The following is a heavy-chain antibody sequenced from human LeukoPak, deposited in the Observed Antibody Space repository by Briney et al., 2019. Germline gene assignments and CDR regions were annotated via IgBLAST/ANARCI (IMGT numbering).Heavy chain of an antibody. V-gene: IGHV4-59*01. CDR1: GGSISSYY. J-gene: IGHJ3*02. Sequence: PSETLSLTCTVSGGSISSYYWSWIRQPPGKGLEWIGYIYYSGSTNYNPSLKSRVTISVDTSKNQFSLKLSSVTAADTAVYYCARDLTPYYGGAFDIWDQGTMVTVSS. D-gene: IGHD2/OR15-2a*01. CDR2: IYYSGST. CDR3: ARDLTPYYGGAFDI.